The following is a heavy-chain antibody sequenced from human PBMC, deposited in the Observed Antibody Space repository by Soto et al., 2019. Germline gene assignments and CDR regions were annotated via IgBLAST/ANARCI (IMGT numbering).Heavy chain of an antibody. D-gene: IGHD4-4*01. Sequence: EVQLEESGGGLVQPGGSLRLSCVVSGFTVSRNYMSWVRQAPGKGLEWVSVIYSGGSTYSADSVKGRFTISRHNSNNTLYLQINSRRAEDTAVYYCARGGNPNYYWGQGTLVTVSS. CDR1: GFTVSRNY. CDR2: IYSGGST. CDR3: ARGGNPNYY. V-gene: IGHV3-53*04. J-gene: IGHJ4*02.